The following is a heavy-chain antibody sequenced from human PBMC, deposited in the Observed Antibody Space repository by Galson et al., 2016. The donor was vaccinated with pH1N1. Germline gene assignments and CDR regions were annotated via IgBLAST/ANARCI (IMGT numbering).Heavy chain of an antibody. CDR1: GGSLSGYF. Sequence: SETLSLTCDGGSLSGYFWSWIRQPPGKGLEWIGEINPSGRSNYSPSLESRVTMSVDTSKNQISLKLSSVTAADTAVYYCACGRFGGGAYWGQGTLVTVS. J-gene: IGHJ4*02. D-gene: IGHD3-10*01. CDR3: ACGRFGGGAY. CDR2: INPSGRS. V-gene: IGHV4-34*01.